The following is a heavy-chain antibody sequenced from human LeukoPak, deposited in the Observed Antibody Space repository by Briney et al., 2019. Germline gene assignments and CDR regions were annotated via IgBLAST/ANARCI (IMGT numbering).Heavy chain of an antibody. CDR1: GFTISSYW. D-gene: IGHD2-2*01. CDR2: IKHYGKEK. Sequence: GGTLSLTCAASGFTISSYWKFWVRMAPATGLERVANIKHYGKEKYYVDSVKGRFTISRDNAKNSLYLQMDSLRAEDTALYYCARRRCTTTSCFEDYWGQGTLITVSS. CDR3: ARRRCTTTSCFEDY. V-gene: IGHV3-7*01. J-gene: IGHJ4*02.